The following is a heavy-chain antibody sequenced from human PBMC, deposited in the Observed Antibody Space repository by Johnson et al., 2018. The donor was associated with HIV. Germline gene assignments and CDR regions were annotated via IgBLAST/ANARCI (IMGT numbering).Heavy chain of an antibody. J-gene: IGHJ3*02. CDR1: GFTFSSYA. V-gene: IGHV3-30-3*01. D-gene: IGHD3-10*01. CDR3: ARDNFGGLNAFDI. Sequence: QMQLVESGGNLVQPGGSLRLSCAASGFTFSSYAMHWVRQAPGKGLEWVAVISYDGSNKYYADSVKGRFTISRDNSKNTLYLQMNSLRAEDTAVYYCARDNFGGLNAFDIWGQGTMVTVSS. CDR2: ISYDGSNK.